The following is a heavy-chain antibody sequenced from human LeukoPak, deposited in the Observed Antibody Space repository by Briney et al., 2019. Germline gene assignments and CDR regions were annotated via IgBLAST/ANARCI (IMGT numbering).Heavy chain of an antibody. V-gene: IGHV4-59*01. CDR1: GGSISSYY. D-gene: IGHD6-19*01. J-gene: IGHJ4*02. CDR2: IYYSGST. Sequence: SETLSLTCTVSGGSISSYYWSWIRQTPGKGLEWIGYIYYSGSTNYNPSLKSRVTISVDTSKNQFSLKLSFVTATDTAVYYCARERSSGREFDYWGQGTLVTVPS. CDR3: ARERSSGREFDY.